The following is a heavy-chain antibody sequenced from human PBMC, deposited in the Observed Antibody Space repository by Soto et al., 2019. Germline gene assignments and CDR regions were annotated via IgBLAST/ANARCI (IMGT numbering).Heavy chain of an antibody. D-gene: IGHD2-15*01. V-gene: IGHV3-23*01. J-gene: IGHJ4*02. CDR2: ISDSAVNT. CDR3: TTEGPGYCSGGSCYAIDY. CDR1: GFTFSTFA. Sequence: GGSLRLSCAASGFTFSTFAMSWVRQAPGKGLEWVSVISDSAVNTYYADSVKGRFTISRDNSKNTLFLQMNSLRAEDTAVYYCTTEGPGYCSGGSCYAIDYWGQGTLVTVSA.